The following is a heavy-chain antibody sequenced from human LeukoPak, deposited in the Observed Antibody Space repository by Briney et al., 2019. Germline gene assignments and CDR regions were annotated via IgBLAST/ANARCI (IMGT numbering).Heavy chain of an antibody. Sequence: GESLKISCQGFGYSFTNYWIGWVRQMPGKGLEWMGIIYSGDSDTRYSPSFQGQVTISADKSINTAYLQWSSLKASDTGMYFCARKGGGLDVWGQGTTVTVSS. CDR2: IYSGDSDT. V-gene: IGHV5-51*01. J-gene: IGHJ6*02. D-gene: IGHD1-26*01. CDR3: ARKGGGLDV. CDR1: GYSFTNYW.